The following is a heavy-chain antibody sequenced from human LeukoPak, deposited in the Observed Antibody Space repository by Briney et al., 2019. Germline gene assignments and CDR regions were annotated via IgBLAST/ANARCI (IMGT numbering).Heavy chain of an antibody. D-gene: IGHD4-23*01. J-gene: IGHJ6*04. Sequence: GGSLRLSCAASGFTVSSNYISWVRQAPGKGLEWVSFIYSGGSTYYAVSVKGRFTISRDNSKNKLYLKMNSLRDEDTAVYYCAREDYGGNSGTDVWGKGTTVTVSS. CDR2: IYSGGST. CDR3: AREDYGGNSGTDV. CDR1: GFTVSSNY. V-gene: IGHV3-53*01.